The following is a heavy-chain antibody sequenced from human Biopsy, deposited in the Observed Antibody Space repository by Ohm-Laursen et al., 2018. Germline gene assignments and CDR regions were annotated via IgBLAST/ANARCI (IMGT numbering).Heavy chain of an antibody. CDR1: GDSINNYY. V-gene: IGHV4-4*07. Sequence: GTLSLTCTVSGDSINNYYWSWIRQPAGKGLEWIGRIYTSGSPNYNLSLESRVTMSIDTSKNQFSLNLRSVTAADTAVYYCARGTGRYYVYGAFDIWGQGTVVTVSS. J-gene: IGHJ3*02. CDR3: ARGTGRYYVYGAFDI. CDR2: IYTSGSP. D-gene: IGHD1-26*01.